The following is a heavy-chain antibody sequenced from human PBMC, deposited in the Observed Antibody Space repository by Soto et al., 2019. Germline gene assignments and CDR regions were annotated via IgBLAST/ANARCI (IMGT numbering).Heavy chain of an antibody. D-gene: IGHD4-17*01. CDR1: GGSISSYY. Sequence: PTETLSLTCTVSGGSISSYYWSWIRQPPGKGLEWIGYIYYSGSTNYNPSLKSRVTISVDTSKNQFSLKLSSVTAVDTAVYYCARSYGDYVGDYFDYWGQGTLVTVSS. CDR3: ARSYGDYVGDYFDY. V-gene: IGHV4-59*12. CDR2: IYYSGST. J-gene: IGHJ4*02.